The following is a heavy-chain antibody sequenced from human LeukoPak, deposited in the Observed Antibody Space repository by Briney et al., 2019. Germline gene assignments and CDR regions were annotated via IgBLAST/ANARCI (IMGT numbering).Heavy chain of an antibody. CDR3: STLASRGLSDS. V-gene: IGHV3-15*07. J-gene: IGHJ4*02. CDR2: IKSKADGETI. Sequence: GGSLRLSCAASGFTFTNAWMNWVRQAPGKGLEWVGRIKSKADGETIEYAAPVPGRFTFSRADSTNMLYLQTNSLKSEDTAVYYCSTLASRGLSDSWGQGTLVTVSS. D-gene: IGHD2-15*01. CDR1: GFTFTNAW.